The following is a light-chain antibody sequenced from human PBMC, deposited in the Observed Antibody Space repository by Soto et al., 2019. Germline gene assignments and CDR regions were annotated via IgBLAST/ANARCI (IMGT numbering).Light chain of an antibody. V-gene: IGKV2-29*03. CDR3: MQATHWPFT. J-gene: IGKJ4*01. Sequence: DVVMTQTPLSLSVAPGQPASISCKSSQSLLHITGETFLFWYLQKPGQSPQLLIYEVSTRVSGVPDRFSGSGSGTDFTLEISRVETDDVGIYYCMQATHWPFTFGGGTKVDNK. CDR2: EVS. CDR1: QSLLHITGETF.